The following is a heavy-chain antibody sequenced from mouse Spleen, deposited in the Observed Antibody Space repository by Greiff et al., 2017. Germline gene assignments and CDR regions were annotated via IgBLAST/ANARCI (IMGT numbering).Heavy chain of an antibody. CDR1: GFSLTSYG. D-gene: IGHD2-3*01. V-gene: IGHV2-2*02. Sequence: VQLQQSGPGLVQPSQSLSITCTVSGFSLTSYGVHWVRQSPGKGLEWLGVIWSGGSTDYNAAFISRLSISKDNSKSQVFFKMNSLQANDTAIYYCARGDGYSRYYAMDYWGQGTSVTVSS. CDR3: ARGDGYSRYYAMDY. CDR2: IWSGGST. J-gene: IGHJ4*01.